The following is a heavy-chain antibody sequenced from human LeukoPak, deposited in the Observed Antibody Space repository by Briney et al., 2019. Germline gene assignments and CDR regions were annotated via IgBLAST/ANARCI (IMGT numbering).Heavy chain of an antibody. Sequence: GGSLRLSCAASGFTFSSYSMNWVRQAPGKGLEWVSYISSSSSTIYYADSVKGRFTISRDSAKNSLYLQMSNLRAEDTAVYYCARDLSSFKSYGDYYYYYYGMDVWGQGTTVTVSS. CDR3: ARDLSSFKSYGDYYYYYYGMDV. J-gene: IGHJ6*02. CDR2: ISSSSSTI. D-gene: IGHD4-17*01. V-gene: IGHV3-48*01. CDR1: GFTFSSYS.